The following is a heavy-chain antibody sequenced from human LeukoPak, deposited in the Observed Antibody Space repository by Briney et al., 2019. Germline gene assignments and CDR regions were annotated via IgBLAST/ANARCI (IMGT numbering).Heavy chain of an antibody. CDR1: GISFRSYA. J-gene: IGHJ4*02. Sequence: GGSLRLSCAVSGISFRSYAMSWVRQAPGKGLDWVSGISESGDRTYYADSVKGRSTISRDNSQNTLYLQMNSLRAEDTAVYYCATVYPRGPLAAAGLDYWGQGTLVTVSS. D-gene: IGHD6-13*01. CDR2: ISESGDRT. V-gene: IGHV3-23*01. CDR3: ATVYPRGPLAAAGLDY.